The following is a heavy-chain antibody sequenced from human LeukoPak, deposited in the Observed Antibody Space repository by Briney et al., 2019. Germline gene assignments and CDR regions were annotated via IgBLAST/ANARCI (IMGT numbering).Heavy chain of an antibody. V-gene: IGHV3-23*01. Sequence: PGGSLRLSCAASGFTLSTYAMSWVRQAPGKGLEWVSGISGSAEGIYYADSVKGRFTISRDDSKNTLYLDMNSLRAEDTAVYYCAQHLLHFFDRGDPSAEYFQQWGQGTLVTVSS. CDR3: AQHLLHFFDRGDPSAEYFQQ. CDR1: GFTLSTYA. J-gene: IGHJ1*01. D-gene: IGHD3-22*01. CDR2: ISGSAEGI.